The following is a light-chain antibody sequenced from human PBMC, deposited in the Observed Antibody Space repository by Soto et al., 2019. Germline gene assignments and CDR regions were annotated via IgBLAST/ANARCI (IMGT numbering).Light chain of an antibody. CDR1: SSNIGSNY. CDR3: ASWDDSLSGFVV. CDR2: RNS. J-gene: IGLJ2*01. Sequence: QSVLTQPPSASGTPGQRVTISCSGSSSNIGSNYVFWYQQLPGTAPKVLMYRNSQRPSGVPDRFSGSKSGTSASLAISGLRSEDEVDYYCASWDDSLSGFVVFGGGTQLTVL. V-gene: IGLV1-47*01.